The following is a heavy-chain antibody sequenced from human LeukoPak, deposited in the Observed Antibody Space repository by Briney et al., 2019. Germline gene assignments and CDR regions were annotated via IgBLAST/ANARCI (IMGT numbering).Heavy chain of an antibody. J-gene: IGHJ6*03. CDR1: GFTFSSYA. CDR2: ISGSGGTT. V-gene: IGHV3-23*01. D-gene: IGHD2-2*01. CDR3: ARGGPCSSTSCPRLYYYYYMDV. Sequence: PGGSLRLSCAASGFTFSSYAMSWVRQAPGKGLEWVSAISGSGGTTNNADSVKGRLTISRDNSKNTLYLQMNSLRAEDTAVYYCARGGPCSSTSCPRLYYYYYMDVWGKGTTVTVSS.